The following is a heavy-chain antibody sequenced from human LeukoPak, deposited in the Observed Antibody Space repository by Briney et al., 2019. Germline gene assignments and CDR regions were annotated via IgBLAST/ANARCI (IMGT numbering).Heavy chain of an antibody. J-gene: IGHJ4*02. V-gene: IGHV4-61*02. CDR1: GGSISSGSYY. CDR2: IYTSGST. Sequence: SQTLSLTCTVSGGSISSGSYYWSWIRQPAGKGLEWIGRIYTSGSTNYNPSLKSRVTISVDTSKNQFSLKLSSVTAADTAVYYRARDWKSGSYGFDYWGQGTLVTVSS. CDR3: ARDWKSGSYGFDY. D-gene: IGHD1-26*01.